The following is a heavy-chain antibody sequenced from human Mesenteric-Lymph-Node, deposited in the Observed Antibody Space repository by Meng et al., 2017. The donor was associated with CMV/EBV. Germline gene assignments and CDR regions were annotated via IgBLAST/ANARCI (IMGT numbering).Heavy chain of an antibody. Sequence: GESLKISCAASGITFHIYEMNWVRQAPGKGLEWVAVISYDGSNKYYADSVKGRFTISRDNSKNTLYLQMNSLRAEDTAVYYCARDSYYYDSSGYWGYWGQGTLVTVSS. J-gene: IGHJ4*02. V-gene: IGHV3-30*04. CDR2: ISYDGSNK. CDR1: GITFHIYE. D-gene: IGHD3-22*01. CDR3: ARDSYYYDSSGYWGY.